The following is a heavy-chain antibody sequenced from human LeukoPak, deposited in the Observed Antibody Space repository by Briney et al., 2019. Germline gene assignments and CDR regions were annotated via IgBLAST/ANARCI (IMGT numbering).Heavy chain of an antibody. Sequence: PGGSLSLSCAASGLIFDAYAMHWARQAPGRGLECVSLISGDSTYYADSVKGRFTISRDNSKNSLYLQMNSLRTEDTALYYCAKSRATDFDYWGQGTLVTVSS. CDR2: ISGDST. CDR1: GLIFDAYA. J-gene: IGHJ4*02. CDR3: AKSRATDFDY. V-gene: IGHV3-43*02. D-gene: IGHD1-26*01.